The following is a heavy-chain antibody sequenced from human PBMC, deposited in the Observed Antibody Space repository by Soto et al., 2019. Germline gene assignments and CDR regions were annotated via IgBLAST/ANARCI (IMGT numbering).Heavy chain of an antibody. D-gene: IGHD1-26*01. V-gene: IGHV4-34*01. J-gene: IGHJ4*02. Sequence: SQTLSLTCAVYGGSFSGYYWSWIRQPPGKGLEWIGEINHSGSTNYNPSLKSRVTISVDTSKNQFSLKLSSVTAADTAVYYCARGGIVGATAGPFDYWGQGTLVTVSS. CDR2: INHSGST. CDR1: GGSFSGYY. CDR3: ARGGIVGATAGPFDY.